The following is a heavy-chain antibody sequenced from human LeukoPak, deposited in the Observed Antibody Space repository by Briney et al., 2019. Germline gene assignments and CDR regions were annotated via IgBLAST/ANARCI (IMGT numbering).Heavy chain of an antibody. CDR3: ARDKSSSVYYDSSGQIFGAFDY. V-gene: IGHV3-23*01. CDR2: ISGSGDLT. CDR1: GFTFSSYA. D-gene: IGHD3-22*01. J-gene: IGHJ4*02. Sequence: GGSLRLSCAASGFTFSSYAMTWVRQAPGKGLEWVSGISGSGDLTYYAGSVKGRFTISRDNSKNTLYLQMNSLRAEDTAVYYCARDKSSSVYYDSSGQIFGAFDYWGQGTLVTVSS.